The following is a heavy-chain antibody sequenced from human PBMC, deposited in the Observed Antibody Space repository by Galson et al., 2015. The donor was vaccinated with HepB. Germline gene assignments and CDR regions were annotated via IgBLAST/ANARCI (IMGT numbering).Heavy chain of an antibody. D-gene: IGHD2-15*01. Sequence: PALVKPPQTLPLTCTFSGFSLSTSGVGVGWIRQPPGKALEWLALIYWDDDKRYSPSLKSRLTITKDTSKNQVVLTMTNMDPVDTATYYCAHANSVVVFVSWGQGTLVTVSS. V-gene: IGHV2-5*02. CDR3: AHANSVVVFVS. CDR1: GFSLSTSGVG. CDR2: IYWDDDK. J-gene: IGHJ4*02.